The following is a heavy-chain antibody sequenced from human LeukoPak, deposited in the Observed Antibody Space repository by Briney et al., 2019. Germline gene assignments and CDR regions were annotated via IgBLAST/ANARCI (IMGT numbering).Heavy chain of an antibody. V-gene: IGHV4-30-2*01. CDR2: IYHSGST. CDR1: GGSISSGGYY. CDR3: ARAVTYYYDSSGYQFDAFDI. Sequence: PSQTLSLTCTVSGGSISSGGYYWSWIRQPPGKGLEWIGYIYHSGSTYYNPSLKSRVTISVDRSKNQFSLKLSSVTAADTAVYYCARAVTYYYDSSGYQFDAFDIWGQGTMVTVSS. J-gene: IGHJ3*02. D-gene: IGHD3-22*01.